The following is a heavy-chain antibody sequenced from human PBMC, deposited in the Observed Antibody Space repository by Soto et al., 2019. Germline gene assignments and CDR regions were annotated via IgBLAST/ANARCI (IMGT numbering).Heavy chain of an antibody. CDR2: ISAYNGNT. V-gene: IGHV1-18*01. Sequence: ASVKVSCKASGYTFTSYGISWVRQAPGQGLEWMGWISAYNGNTNYAQKLQGRVTMTRNTSTSTAYMELSSLRSEDTAVEDCARGQGANIVLVTAMARGYFDYWGQG. CDR3: ARGQGANIVLVTAMARGYFDY. D-gene: IGHD2-21*02. J-gene: IGHJ4*02. CDR1: GYTFTSYG.